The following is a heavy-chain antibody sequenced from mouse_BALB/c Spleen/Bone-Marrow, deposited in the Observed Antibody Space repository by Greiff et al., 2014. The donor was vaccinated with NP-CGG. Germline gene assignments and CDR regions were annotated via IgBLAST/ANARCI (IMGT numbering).Heavy chain of an antibody. J-gene: IGHJ1*01. V-gene: IGHV1-74*01. CDR2: IDPYDSDT. CDR1: GYTFTNYW. Sequence: QVQLKQSGAELVRPGASVKLSCKASGYTFTNYWMSWVKQRPEQGLEWIGRIDPYDSDTHYNQKFKDKVVLTVDKSSSTAYMQLNSLTSEDSAVYYCTRWGTTVVDYFDVWGAGTTVTVSS. D-gene: IGHD1-1*01. CDR3: TRWGTTVVDYFDV.